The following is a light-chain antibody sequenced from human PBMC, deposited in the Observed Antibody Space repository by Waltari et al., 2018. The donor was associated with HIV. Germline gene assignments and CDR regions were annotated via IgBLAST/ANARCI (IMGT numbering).Light chain of an antibody. J-gene: IGKJ2*02. CDR2: GAS. CDR3: HQYGRSCT. V-gene: IGKV3-20*01. CDR1: QYFNGNY. Sequence: DIVLPQSPDTLSLSPGESATLSCMTRQYFNGNYVAWYQQKPGQLPRLLLYGASNRATGVPDRCRGSGYGSDFTLIIDRREPEEFAVYCCHQYGRSCTFGQGTKVEIK.